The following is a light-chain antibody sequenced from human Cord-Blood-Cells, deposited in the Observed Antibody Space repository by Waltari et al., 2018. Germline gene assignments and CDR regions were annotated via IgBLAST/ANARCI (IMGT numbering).Light chain of an antibody. Sequence: QSALTQPASVSGSPGQSITISCTGTSSDVGSYNLVSWDQQHPGKAPKLMICEGSNRPSGVSNRFSCSQSCNTASLTIPGLQAEDEADYYCCSYAGSSTWVFGGGTKLTVL. CDR2: EGS. CDR3: CSYAGSSTWV. J-gene: IGLJ3*02. V-gene: IGLV2-23*01. CDR1: SSDVGSYNL.